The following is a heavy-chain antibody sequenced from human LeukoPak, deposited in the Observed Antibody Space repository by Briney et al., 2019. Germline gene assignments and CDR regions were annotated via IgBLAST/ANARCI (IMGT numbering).Heavy chain of an antibody. J-gene: IGHJ4*02. D-gene: IGHD3-3*01. Sequence: GRSLRLSCAASGFTFSSYAMHWVRQAPGKGLEWVAVIWYDGSNKYYADSVKGRFTISRDNSKNTLYLQMNSLRAEDTAVYYCAKADQYYDFWSGYYTPYYFDYWGQGTLVTVSS. V-gene: IGHV3-33*06. CDR3: AKADQYYDFWSGYYTPYYFDY. CDR2: IWYDGSNK. CDR1: GFTFSSYA.